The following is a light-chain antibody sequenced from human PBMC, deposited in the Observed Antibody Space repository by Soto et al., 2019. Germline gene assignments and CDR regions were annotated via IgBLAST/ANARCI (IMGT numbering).Light chain of an antibody. CDR1: QNIRSD. CDR3: QQYINWT. CDR2: GAA. J-gene: IGKJ1*01. V-gene: IGKV3-15*01. Sequence: EIVMTQSPATLSVSPGERVTLSCRASQNIRSDLAWYQQKPGQAPRLLMYGAAIRATDIPARFSGSGSGTDFTLTISSLQSEDLAVYYCQQYINWTFGQGTKMEIK.